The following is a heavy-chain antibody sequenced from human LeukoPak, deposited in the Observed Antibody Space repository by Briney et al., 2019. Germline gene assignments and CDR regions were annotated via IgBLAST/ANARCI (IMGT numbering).Heavy chain of an antibody. CDR3: ARGLFSEGSHDAFDI. Sequence: ETSQTLSLTCTVSGGSISSGGYYWSWIRQHPGKGLEWIGYIYYSGSTYYNPSLKSRVTISVDTSKNQFSLKLSSVTAADTAVYYCARGLFSEGSHDAFDIWGQGTMVTVSS. V-gene: IGHV4-31*03. CDR2: IYYSGST. CDR1: GGSISSGGYY. D-gene: IGHD3-16*01. J-gene: IGHJ3*02.